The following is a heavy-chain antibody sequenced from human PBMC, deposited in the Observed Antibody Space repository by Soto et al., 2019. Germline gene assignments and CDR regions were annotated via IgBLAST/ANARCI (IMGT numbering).Heavy chain of an antibody. CDR3: ARLPLSGKAVAGTPLDI. D-gene: IGHD6-19*01. CDR2: ISWNSGSI. CDR1: GFTFDDYA. V-gene: IGHV3-9*01. J-gene: IGHJ3*02. Sequence: EVQLVESGGGLVQPGRSLRLSCAASGFTFDDYAMHWVRQAPGKGLEWVSGISWNSGSIGYADSVKGRFTISRDNAKNSLYLQMNSLRAGDTPFYYCARLPLSGKAVAGTPLDIGGQGTMVTVSS.